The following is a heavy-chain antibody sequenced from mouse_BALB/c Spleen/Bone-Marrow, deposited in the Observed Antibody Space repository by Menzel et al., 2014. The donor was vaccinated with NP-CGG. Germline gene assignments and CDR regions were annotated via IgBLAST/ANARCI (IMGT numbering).Heavy chain of an antibody. V-gene: IGHV14-4*02. J-gene: IGHJ2*01. D-gene: IGHD2-10*02. Sequence: DVQLQESGAELVRSGASVKLSCTASGFNIKDYYMHWVKRRPEQGLEWIGWIDPENGDTEYAPKFQGKATMTADTSSNTAYLQLSSLTSEDTAVYYCNEGYGNYGYWGQGTTLTVSS. CDR1: GFNIKDYY. CDR2: IDPENGDT. CDR3: NEGYGNYGY.